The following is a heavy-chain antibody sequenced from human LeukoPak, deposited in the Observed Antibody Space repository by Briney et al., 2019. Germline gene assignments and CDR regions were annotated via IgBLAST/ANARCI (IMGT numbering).Heavy chain of an antibody. CDR1: GFTFSSYA. J-gene: IGHJ4*02. CDR3: AKPDFWSGPTPIDY. D-gene: IGHD3-3*01. V-gene: IGHV3-23*01. Sequence: PGGSLGLSCAASGFTFSSYAMSWVRQAPGKGLEWVSAISGSGGSTYYADSVKGRFTISRDNSKNTLYLQMNSLRAEDTAVYYCAKPDFWSGPTPIDYWGQGTLVTVSS. CDR2: ISGSGGST.